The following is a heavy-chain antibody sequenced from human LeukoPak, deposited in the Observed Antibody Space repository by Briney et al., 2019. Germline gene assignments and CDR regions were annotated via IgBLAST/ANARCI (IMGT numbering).Heavy chain of an antibody. Sequence: LSLTCTVSGGSISSSSYYWGWIRQAPGKGLEWVSYISSSGSTIYYADSVKGRFTISRDNAKNSLYLQMNSLRAEDTAVYYCARVRNYFDYWGQGTLVTVSS. CDR2: ISSSGSTI. V-gene: IGHV3-11*04. CDR1: GGSISSSSYY. CDR3: ARVRNYFDY. J-gene: IGHJ4*02.